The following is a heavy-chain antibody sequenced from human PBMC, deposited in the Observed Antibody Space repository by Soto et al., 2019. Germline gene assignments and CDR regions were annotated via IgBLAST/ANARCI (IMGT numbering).Heavy chain of an antibody. Sequence: PVGSLRLSCAASGFPFSDYYMSCIRQAPGEGLEWISYISSSAYTIYADSVKGRFTISRDNAKNSLFLRMTSLRVEDTAVYYCARNFDSAGYYSHYWGQGTLVSVSS. CDR3: ARNFDSAGYYSHY. V-gene: IGHV3-11*06. CDR2: ISSSAYT. D-gene: IGHD3-22*01. J-gene: IGHJ4*02. CDR1: GFPFSDYY.